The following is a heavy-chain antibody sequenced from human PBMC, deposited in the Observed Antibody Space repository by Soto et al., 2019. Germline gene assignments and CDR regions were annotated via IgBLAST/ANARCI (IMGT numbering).Heavy chain of an antibody. D-gene: IGHD5-18*01. CDR2: IYYSGST. Sequence: SETLSLTCTVSGGSISSYYWSWIRQPPGKGLEWIGYIYYSGSTNYNPSLKSRATISVDTSKNQFSLKLSSVTAADTAVYYCARGRYSYGTRTFDYWGQGTLVTVSS. CDR1: GGSISSYY. V-gene: IGHV4-59*01. CDR3: ARGRYSYGTRTFDY. J-gene: IGHJ4*02.